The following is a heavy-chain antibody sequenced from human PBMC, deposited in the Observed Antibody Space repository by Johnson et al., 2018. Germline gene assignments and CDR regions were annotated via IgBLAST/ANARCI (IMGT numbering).Heavy chain of an antibody. CDR2: IWYDGSNK. V-gene: IGHV3-33*01. CDR1: GFTFSSYG. J-gene: IGHJ6*02. Sequence: QVQLVESGGGVVQPGRSLRLSCAASGFTFSSYGMHWVRQAPGKGLEWVAVIWYDGSNKYYADSVKGRFTISRDNSKNTLYLQMNSLRAEDTAVYYCAGEAPYYYDSSGYYPRYGMDVWGQGTTVTVSS. CDR3: AGEAPYYYDSSGYYPRYGMDV. D-gene: IGHD3-22*01.